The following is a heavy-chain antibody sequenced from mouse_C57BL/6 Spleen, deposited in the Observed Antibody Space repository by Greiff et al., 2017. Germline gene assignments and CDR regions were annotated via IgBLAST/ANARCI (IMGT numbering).Heavy chain of an antibody. CDR2: IHPSDSDT. V-gene: IGHV1-74*01. Sequence: QVQLQQPGAELVKPGASVKVSCKASGYTFTSYWMHWVKQRPGQGLEWIGRIHPSDSDTNYNQKFKGKATLTVDNASSTAYMQLSSLTSEDAAVYYCATLGQGFAYWGQGTLVTVSA. J-gene: IGHJ3*01. CDR3: ATLGQGFAY. D-gene: IGHD4-1*01. CDR1: GYTFTSYW.